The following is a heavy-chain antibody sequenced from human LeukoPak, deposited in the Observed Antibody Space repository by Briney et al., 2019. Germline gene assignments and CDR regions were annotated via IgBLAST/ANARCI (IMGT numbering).Heavy chain of an antibody. CDR2: ISGSGGST. CDR1: GFTFSDHA. J-gene: IGHJ4*02. Sequence: GGSLRLSCAASGFTFSDHAMSWVRQAPGKGLEWVSAISGSGGSTYYADSVKGRFTISRDNSKNTLYLQMNSLRAEDTAVYYCAKGLDYGDYAYYFDYWGQGTLVTVSS. CDR3: AKGLDYGDYAYYFDY. V-gene: IGHV3-23*01. D-gene: IGHD4-17*01.